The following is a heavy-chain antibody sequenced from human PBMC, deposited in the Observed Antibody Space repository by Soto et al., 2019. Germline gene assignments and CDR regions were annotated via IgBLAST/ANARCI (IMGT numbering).Heavy chain of an antibody. V-gene: IGHV3-23*01. CDR2: ISGSGDST. D-gene: IGHD6-13*01. Sequence: GGSLRLSCAASGFTFSSYAMSWVRQVPGKGLEWVSSISGSGDSTHNADSVKGRVTISRDNAKNTLYLQLNSLPADDTAVYYCAKGGLYSGSWYEGYWGQGTLVTVSS. CDR3: AKGGLYSGSWYEGY. J-gene: IGHJ4*02. CDR1: GFTFSSYA.